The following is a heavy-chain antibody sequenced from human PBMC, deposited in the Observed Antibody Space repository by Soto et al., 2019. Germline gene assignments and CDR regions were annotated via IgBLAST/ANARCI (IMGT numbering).Heavy chain of an antibody. Sequence: EVQLVESGGGLVQPGESLKLSCAASGFTLSGSAVHWVRQASGKGLEWVGRIRSKTHSNATEYIASVKVRFTMSRDDSNNTAYLQMYGLKPDDTGVYYCTRSGGSYSFGYWGQGTLVNVSS. CDR3: TRSGGSYSFGY. V-gene: IGHV3-73*02. CDR2: IRSKTHSNAT. CDR1: GFTLSGSA. D-gene: IGHD1-26*01. J-gene: IGHJ4*02.